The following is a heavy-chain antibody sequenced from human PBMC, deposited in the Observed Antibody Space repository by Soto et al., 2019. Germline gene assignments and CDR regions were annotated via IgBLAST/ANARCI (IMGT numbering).Heavy chain of an antibody. CDR3: AKEASGYDSPYYFDY. Sequence: ESGGGVVQPGRSLRLSCAASGFTFSSYGMHWVRQAPGKGLEWVAVISYDGSNKYYADSVKGRFTISRDNSKNTLYLQMNSLRAEDTAVYYCAKEASGYDSPYYFDYWGQGTLVTVSS. J-gene: IGHJ4*02. CDR2: ISYDGSNK. CDR1: GFTFSSYG. V-gene: IGHV3-30*18. D-gene: IGHD5-12*01.